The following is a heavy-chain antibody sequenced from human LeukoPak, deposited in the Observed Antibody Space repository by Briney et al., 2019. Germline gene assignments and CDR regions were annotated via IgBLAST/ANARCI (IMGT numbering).Heavy chain of an antibody. D-gene: IGHD2-15*01. J-gene: IGHJ4*02. CDR1: GYAFPNYW. CDR2: IYPGDSDV. V-gene: IGHV5-51*01. CDR3: VTHGVGRFSCTGGSCYPADN. Sequence: RGDSLKISCQGSGYAFPNYWIGWVRQMPGKGLDWMGIIYPGDSDVRYNPSFRGQVTISVDKAFNTAYLQWSSLEASDTAMYYCVTHGVGRFSCTGGSCYPADNWGRGTLVIVSS.